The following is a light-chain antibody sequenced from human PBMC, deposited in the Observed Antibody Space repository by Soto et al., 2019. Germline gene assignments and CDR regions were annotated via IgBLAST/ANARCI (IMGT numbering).Light chain of an antibody. CDR3: QTYDSSVSGSWV. CDR1: SSNSGAGYD. Sequence: QSVLTQPPSVSGAPGQTVTISCTGSSSNSGAGYDVHWYQQLPGTAPKLLIFGNNNRPSGVPDRFSASKSGTSASLAINGLQAEDEADYYCQTYDSSVSGSWVFGGGTKVTVL. CDR2: GNN. J-gene: IGLJ3*02. V-gene: IGLV1-40*01.